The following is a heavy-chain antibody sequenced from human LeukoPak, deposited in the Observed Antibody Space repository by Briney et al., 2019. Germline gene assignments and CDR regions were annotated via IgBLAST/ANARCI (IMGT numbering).Heavy chain of an antibody. CDR2: INTDSSDI. J-gene: IGHJ4*02. Sequence: GGSLRLSCAASGFTFSCYAMNWVRQAPGKGLEWVSYINTDSSDIYYADSVKGRFTISRDNARNTLYLQLSSLRAEDSAVYYCARDTFQPGLIDSWGQGTLVTVSS. D-gene: IGHD2-2*01. CDR1: GFTFSCYA. CDR3: ARDTFQPGLIDS. V-gene: IGHV3-21*05.